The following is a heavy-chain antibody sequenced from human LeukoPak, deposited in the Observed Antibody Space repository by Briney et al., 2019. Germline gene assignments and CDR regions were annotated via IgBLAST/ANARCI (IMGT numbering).Heavy chain of an antibody. J-gene: IGHJ6*03. CDR2: ISRSGSTK. D-gene: IGHD2-15*01. Sequence: GTLRLSCAASGFTFSDYNMRWIRQAPGKGLEWVSSISRSGSTKYYADSVKGRFTISRDNAKNSLFLQMNSLRAEDTAVYYCARVLRYCSGGNCYSGGLGYMDVWGKGTTVTISS. CDR3: ARVLRYCSGGNCYSGGLGYMDV. V-gene: IGHV3-11*01. CDR1: GFTFSDYN.